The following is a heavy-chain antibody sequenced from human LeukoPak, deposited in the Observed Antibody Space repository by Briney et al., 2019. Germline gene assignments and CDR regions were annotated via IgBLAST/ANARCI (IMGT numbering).Heavy chain of an antibody. J-gene: IGHJ3*02. CDR3: AREPTHRNLLTYGSWDTYDI. CDR1: GFSFSAYR. V-gene: IGHV3-48*04. Sequence: PGGSLRLSCAASGFSFSAYRMNWVRQAPGKGLEWISHISETSDTIYYADSVKGRFTISRSNAENSLFLEMSSLRAEDTAVYYCAREPTHRNLLTYGSWDTYDIWGQGTMVTVSS. D-gene: IGHD4-17*01. CDR2: ISETSDTI.